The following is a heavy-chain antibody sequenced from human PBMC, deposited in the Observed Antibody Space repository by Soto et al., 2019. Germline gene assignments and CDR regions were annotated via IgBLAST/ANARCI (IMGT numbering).Heavy chain of an antibody. J-gene: IGHJ4*02. CDR3: ARGFYDSSGFFDY. CDR1: GYTFTSYY. D-gene: IGHD3-22*01. Sequence: ASVKVSCKASGYTFTSYYMHWVRQAPGQGLEWMGIIYPSGSTTTYAQKFQGRVTMTRDTSTSTVYMEVSNLRSEDTAVYYCARGFYDSSGFFDYCGKGTLVTVSS. CDR2: IYPSGSTT. V-gene: IGHV1-46*01.